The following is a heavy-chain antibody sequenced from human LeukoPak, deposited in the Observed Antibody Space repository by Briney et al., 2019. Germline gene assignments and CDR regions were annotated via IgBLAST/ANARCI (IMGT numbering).Heavy chain of an antibody. CDR2: MYYSGST. J-gene: IGHJ2*01. V-gene: IGHV4-59*01. CDR1: GGSISSYW. Sequence: SETLSLTCTVSGGSISSYWWSWIRQPPGKGLEWIGYMYYSGSTNYNPSLKSRVTISVDTSNNQFSLKLSSVTAADTAVYYCARGLPQFWYFDLWGRGTLVTVSS. D-gene: IGHD5-18*01. CDR3: ARGLPQFWYFDL.